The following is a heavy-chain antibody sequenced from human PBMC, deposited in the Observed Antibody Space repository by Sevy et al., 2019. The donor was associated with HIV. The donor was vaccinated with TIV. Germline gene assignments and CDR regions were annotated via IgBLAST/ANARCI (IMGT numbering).Heavy chain of an antibody. V-gene: IGHV3-53*01. CDR2: IFSGGGT. Sequence: EGSLRLSCAASGFTVSSHYMSWVHQAPGKALEWVSIIFSGGGTYYADSVQGRFTISRDNSKNMVYLQMNSLRAEDTAVFYCGRGATFYSDSSGVVLSVLGAFDFWGRGTMVTVSS. D-gene: IGHD3-22*01. J-gene: IGHJ3*01. CDR3: GRGATFYSDSSGVVLSVLGAFDF. CDR1: GFTVSSHY.